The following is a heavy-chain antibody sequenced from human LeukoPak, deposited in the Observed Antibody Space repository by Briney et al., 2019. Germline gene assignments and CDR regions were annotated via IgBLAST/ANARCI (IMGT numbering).Heavy chain of an antibody. D-gene: IGHD4-17*01. Sequence: SETLSLTCAVSGASISSSIHYWGWVRQPPGKGLEWIGSVYYSGGTYYNPSLESRLTISVDTSNNRFSLKLSSVTAADTAVYYCARGLNRNDYGDYGYWGQGTLVTVSS. J-gene: IGHJ4*02. CDR2: VYYSGGT. CDR3: ARGLNRNDYGDYGY. CDR1: GASISSSIHY. V-gene: IGHV4-39*07.